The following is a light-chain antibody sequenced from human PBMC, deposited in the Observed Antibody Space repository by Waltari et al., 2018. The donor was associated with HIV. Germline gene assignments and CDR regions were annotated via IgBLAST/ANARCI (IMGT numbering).Light chain of an antibody. CDR2: GAS. J-gene: IGKJ3*01. CDR1: QGISSY. Sequence: AIRMTQSPSSFSASTGDRVTITCRASQGISSYLAWYQQKPGKAPKLLIYGASTLQSGVPSRFSGSGSWTDFTLTISCLQSEDFATYYCQQYYSSPFTFGPGTKVDIK. CDR3: QQYYSSPFT. V-gene: IGKV1-8*01.